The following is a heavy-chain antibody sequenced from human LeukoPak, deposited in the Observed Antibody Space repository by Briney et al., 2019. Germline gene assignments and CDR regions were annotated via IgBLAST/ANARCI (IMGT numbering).Heavy chain of an antibody. CDR1: GFTFSSNA. CDR2: ISGSGDT. Sequence: GGSLRLSCAASGFTFSSNAMNWVRQAPGKGLEWVSAISGSGDTYCADSVKGRFTISRDNSKNTLYLQMNSLRAEDTAVYYCAKGSDYYGSGSSLDYWGQGTLVTVSS. D-gene: IGHD3-10*01. J-gene: IGHJ4*02. V-gene: IGHV3-23*01. CDR3: AKGSDYYGSGSSLDY.